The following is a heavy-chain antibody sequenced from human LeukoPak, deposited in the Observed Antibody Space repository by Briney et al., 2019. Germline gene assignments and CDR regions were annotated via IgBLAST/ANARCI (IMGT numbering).Heavy chain of an antibody. CDR2: ISGSGGST. CDR1: GFTFSSYA. J-gene: IGHJ4*02. Sequence: GGPLRLSCAASGFTFSSYAMSGVPQAPGKGRGGVSAISGSGGSTYYADSVKGRFTISRDNSKNTLYLQMNSLRAEDTAVYYCAKEYYDILTGYYTYWGQGTLVTVSS. CDR3: AKEYYDILTGYYTY. D-gene: IGHD3-9*01. V-gene: IGHV3-23*01.